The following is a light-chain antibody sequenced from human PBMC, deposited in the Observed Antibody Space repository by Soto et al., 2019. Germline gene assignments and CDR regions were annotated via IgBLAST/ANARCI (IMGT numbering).Light chain of an antibody. CDR3: PQYDSLPIT. CDR1: NHVGSSY. J-gene: IGKJ5*01. Sequence: IVLTQSRSTVSLTPGERATLPCGVSNHVGSSYLAWYQQKPGKPPRLLIYGASTRATGIPARFSGSGSGTDFTLTISSLEPEDFAVFYCPQYDSLPITFGQGTHLEI. CDR2: GAS. V-gene: IGKV3-20*01.